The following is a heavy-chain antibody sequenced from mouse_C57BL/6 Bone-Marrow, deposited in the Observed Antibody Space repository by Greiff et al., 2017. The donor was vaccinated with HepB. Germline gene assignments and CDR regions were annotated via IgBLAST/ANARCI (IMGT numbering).Heavy chain of an antibody. D-gene: IGHD1-1*01. V-gene: IGHV1-19*01. CDR1: GYTFTDYY. Sequence: SGPVLVKPGASVKMSCKASGYTFTDYYMNWVKQSHGKSLEWIGVINPYNGGTSYNQKFKGKATLTVDKSSSTAYMELNSLTSEDSAVYYCARDTTVVAHFDYWGQGTTLTVSS. J-gene: IGHJ2*01. CDR3: ARDTTVVAHFDY. CDR2: INPYNGGT.